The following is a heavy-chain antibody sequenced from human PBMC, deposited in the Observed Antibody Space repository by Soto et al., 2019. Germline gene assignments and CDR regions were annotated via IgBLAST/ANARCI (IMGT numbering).Heavy chain of an antibody. Sequence: QVQLVQSGAEVKKPGSSVKVSCKASGGTFSSYAISWVRQAPGQGLEWMGGIIPIFGTANYAQKFQGRVTITADESTSKAYMELSSLRSEDTAGYYCARGPKYYYDSSCYYRDYWGQGTLVTVSS. V-gene: IGHV1-69*01. CDR3: ARGPKYYYDSSCYYRDY. J-gene: IGHJ4*02. D-gene: IGHD3-22*01. CDR1: GGTFSSYA. CDR2: IIPIFGTA.